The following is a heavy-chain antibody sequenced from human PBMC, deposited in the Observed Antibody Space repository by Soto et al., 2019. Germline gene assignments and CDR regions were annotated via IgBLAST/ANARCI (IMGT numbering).Heavy chain of an antibody. Sequence: QVQLVQSGAEVKKPGASVKVSCKASGYTFISYGISWVRQAPGQGLEWMGWISAYNGNTNYAQKLQGRVTMTTDTATSTDYMELRSRRSDDTAVYYCARDFPAAIYYGSGSSIDYWGQGALVTVSS. D-gene: IGHD3-10*01. J-gene: IGHJ4*02. CDR1: GYTFISYG. CDR2: ISAYNGNT. CDR3: ARDFPAAIYYGSGSSIDY. V-gene: IGHV1-18*01.